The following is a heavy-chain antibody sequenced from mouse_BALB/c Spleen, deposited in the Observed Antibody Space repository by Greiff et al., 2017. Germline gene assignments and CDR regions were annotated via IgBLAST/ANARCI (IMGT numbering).Heavy chain of an antibody. CDR1: GFTFSDYY. CDR2: ISDGGSYT. J-gene: IGHJ3*01. CDR3: ARGGYGNYGGFAY. D-gene: IGHD2-1*01. Sequence: EVKLVESGGGLVKPGGSLQLSCAASGFTFSDYYMYWVRQTPEKRLEWVATISDGGSYTYYPDSVKGRFTISRDNAKNNLYLQMSSLKSEDTAMYYCARGGYGNYGGFAYWGQGTLVTVSA. V-gene: IGHV5-4*02.